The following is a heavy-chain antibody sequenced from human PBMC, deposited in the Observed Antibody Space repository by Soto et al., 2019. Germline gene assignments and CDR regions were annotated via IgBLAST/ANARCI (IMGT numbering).Heavy chain of an antibody. V-gene: IGHV3-49*04. CDR3: TGGYFDWLLRHLDY. J-gene: IGHJ4*02. D-gene: IGHD3-9*01. CDR1: GFTFGDYA. CDR2: IRSKAYGGTA. Sequence: GGSLRLSCTASGFTFGDYAMSWVRQAPGKGLELVGFIRSKAYGGTAEYAASVKGRFTISRDDSKSIVYLQINSLKTEDTAVYYCTGGYFDWLLRHLDYWGQGTLVTVSS.